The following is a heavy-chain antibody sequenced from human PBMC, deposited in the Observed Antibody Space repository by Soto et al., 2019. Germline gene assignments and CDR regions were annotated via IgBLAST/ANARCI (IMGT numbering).Heavy chain of an antibody. CDR1: GFTFSYYG. D-gene: IGHD3-10*01. CDR2: ISSGDTDT. Sequence: VQLVESEGGVVQPGMSLRLSCAASGFTFSYYGLHWVRQAPGKGLEWVAVISSGDTDTYYVDSVKGRFTISRDNSKNKLYLQMSNQKDKDTAVYYGSRDGRFSGFSDYYYYVMDVWGEGTTGIVSS. CDR3: SRDGRFSGFSDYYYYVMDV. J-gene: IGHJ6*04. V-gene: IGHV3-30*04.